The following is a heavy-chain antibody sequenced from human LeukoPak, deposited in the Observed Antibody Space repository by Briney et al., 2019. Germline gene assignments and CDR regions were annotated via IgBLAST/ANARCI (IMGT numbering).Heavy chain of an antibody. J-gene: IGHJ6*03. CDR2: ISWNGGSI. CDR1: GFTFDDYG. CDR3: ARGYSQWLVSGSPLGYYYFYMDV. V-gene: IGHV3-20*04. D-gene: IGHD6-19*01. Sequence: GGSLRLSCAASGFTFDDYGMSWVRQAPGKGLEWASSISWNGGSIGYVDSVKGRFTISRDNAKNSLYLQMNSLRAEDTAVYYCARGYSQWLVSGSPLGYYYFYMDVWGKGTTVTVSS.